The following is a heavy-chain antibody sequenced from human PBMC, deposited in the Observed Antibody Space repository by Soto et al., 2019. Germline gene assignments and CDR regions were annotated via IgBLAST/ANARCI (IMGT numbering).Heavy chain of an antibody. Sequence: QVQLVESGGGLVKPGGSLRLSCAASGFTFSDYYMSWIRQAPGKGLEWVSYISSSGSTIYYADSLKGRFTISRDNAKTSLYLQMNSLLAEDTAVYYCARDREHSSRWYESTSEYYFDYWGQGTLVTVSS. D-gene: IGHD6-13*01. J-gene: IGHJ4*02. CDR2: ISSSGSTI. CDR1: GFTFSDYY. V-gene: IGHV3-11*01. CDR3: ARDREHSSRWYESTSEYYFDY.